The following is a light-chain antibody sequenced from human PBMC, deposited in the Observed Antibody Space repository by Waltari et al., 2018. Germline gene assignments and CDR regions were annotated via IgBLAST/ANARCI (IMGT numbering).Light chain of an antibody. CDR2: SKG. V-gene: IGLV1-44*01. J-gene: IGLJ2*01. CDR3: ATWDDSLNGQL. CDR1: SSNLGTNP. Sequence: QSVLTQPPSASGTPGQMVTISCSGSSSNLGTNPVNWYQQRPGAAPKLLLYSKGRRPSGVPDRFSGSKSGTSASLGISGLQSEDEADYYCATWDDSLNGQLFGGGTKLTVL.